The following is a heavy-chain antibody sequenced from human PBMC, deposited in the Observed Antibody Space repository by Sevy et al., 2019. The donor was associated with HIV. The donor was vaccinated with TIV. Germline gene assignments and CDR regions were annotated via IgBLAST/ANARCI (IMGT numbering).Heavy chain of an antibody. J-gene: IGHJ4*02. CDR1: GFTVSRNY. D-gene: IGHD6-19*01. CDR2: IYSDGKT. V-gene: IGHV3-66*01. Sequence: GGSLRLSCAASGFTVSRNYMSCVRQAPGKGLEWVSVIYSDGKTFYADSVQDRFTISRDNSKNTLYLQMNSLRAEDTAVYYCAGWSSAWTLFDYWGQGTLVTVSS. CDR3: AGWSSAWTLFDY.